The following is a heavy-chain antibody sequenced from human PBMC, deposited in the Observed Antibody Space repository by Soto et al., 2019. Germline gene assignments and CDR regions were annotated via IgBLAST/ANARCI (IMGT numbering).Heavy chain of an antibody. J-gene: IGHJ6*03. Sequence: ASVKVSCKASGYTFTSYAMHWVRQAPGQRLEWMGWINAGNGNTKYSQKFQGRVTITRDTSASTAYMELSSLRSEDTAVYYCARDLDSRRGYSGYNYYMDVWGIGTTVTVSS. CDR1: GYTFTSYA. D-gene: IGHD5-12*01. CDR2: INAGNGNT. V-gene: IGHV1-3*01. CDR3: ARDLDSRRGYSGYNYYMDV.